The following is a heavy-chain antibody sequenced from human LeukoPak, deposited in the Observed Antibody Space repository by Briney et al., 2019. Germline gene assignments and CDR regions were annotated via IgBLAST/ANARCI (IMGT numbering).Heavy chain of an antibody. D-gene: IGHD2-21*02. J-gene: IGHJ4*02. CDR2: IYYSGST. V-gene: IGHV4-39*01. CDR1: GGSISSDSYY. CDR3: ARELAYCGGDCYTFDY. Sequence: SSETLSLACTVSGGSISSDSYYWAWIRQPPGKGLEWSASIYYSGSTYYNPSLKSRVTISVDTSRNQFSLKLSSVTAADTAVYYCARELAYCGGDCYTFDYWGQGTLVTVSS.